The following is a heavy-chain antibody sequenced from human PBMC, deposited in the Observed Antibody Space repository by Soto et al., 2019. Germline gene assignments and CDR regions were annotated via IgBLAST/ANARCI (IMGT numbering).Heavy chain of an antibody. CDR3: ARATTVTTFYYGMDV. CDR2: IIPIFGTA. D-gene: IGHD4-4*01. J-gene: IGHJ6*02. CDR1: GGTFSSYA. V-gene: IGHV1-69*12. Sequence: QVQLVQSGAEVKKPGSSVKVSCNASGGTFSSYAISWVRQAPGQGLEWMGGIIPIFGTANYAQKFQGRVTIXXDXSXNTAYMELSSLRSEDTAVYYCARATTVTTFYYGMDVWGQGTTVTVSS.